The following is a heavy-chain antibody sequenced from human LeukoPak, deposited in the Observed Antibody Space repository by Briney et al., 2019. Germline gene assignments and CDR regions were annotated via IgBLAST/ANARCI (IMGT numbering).Heavy chain of an antibody. D-gene: IGHD3-10*01. V-gene: IGHV1-2*02. CDR2: INPNSGGT. CDR3: ARQGDYYGSGSYPN. Sequence: ASVKVSCKASGYTFTGYYMHWVRQAPGQGLEWMGWINPNSGGTNYAQKFQGRVTMTRDTSISTAYMELSRLRSDDTAVYYCARQGDYYGSGSYPNWGQGTLVTVSS. J-gene: IGHJ4*02. CDR1: GYTFTGYY.